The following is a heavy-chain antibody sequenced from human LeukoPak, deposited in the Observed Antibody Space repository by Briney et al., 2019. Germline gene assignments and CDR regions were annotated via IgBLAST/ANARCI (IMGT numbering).Heavy chain of an antibody. CDR1: GGTFSSYD. CDR2: IIPIFDTA. CDR3: TRGIPVTGTFDY. D-gene: IGHD6-19*01. V-gene: IGHV1-69*13. Sequence: GASVKVSCKASGGTFSSYDFNWVRQAPGQGLEWMGGIIPIFDTANYAQKFQDRVTITADESTSTAYMELSSLRSEDTAVYYCTRGIPVTGTFDYWGQGTLVTVSS. J-gene: IGHJ4*02.